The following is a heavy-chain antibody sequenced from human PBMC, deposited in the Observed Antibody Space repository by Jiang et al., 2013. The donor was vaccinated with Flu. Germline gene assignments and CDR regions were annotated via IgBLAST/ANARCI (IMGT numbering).Heavy chain of an antibody. CDR2: LPDDSDT. D-gene: IGHD3-22*01. CDR3: ARHNYDSSGLGRGVIDY. V-gene: IGHV5-51*01. Sequence: SWVRQMPGRGLEWMGSHLPDDSDTRYNPSLQGQVIISAAKSTNTAYLHWTSLKASDTAMYYCARHNYDSSGLGRGVIDYWGQGTLVTVSS. J-gene: IGHJ4*02.